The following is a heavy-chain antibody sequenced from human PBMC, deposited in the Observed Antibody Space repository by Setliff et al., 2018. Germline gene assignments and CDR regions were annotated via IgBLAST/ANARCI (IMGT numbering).Heavy chain of an antibody. D-gene: IGHD2-15*01. CDR1: GDSIITPKF. V-gene: IGHV4-38-2*01. CDR2: IYHTGST. CDR3: QGIVVVVAATRGDAFDI. J-gene: IGHJ3*02. Sequence: PSETLSLTCAVSGDSIITPKFWGWIRQPPGKGLEWIGNIYHTGSTYYNASLKSRVTISVDTSKNQFSLKLSSVTAADAAVYYCQGIVVVVAATRGDAFDIWGQGTMVTVSS.